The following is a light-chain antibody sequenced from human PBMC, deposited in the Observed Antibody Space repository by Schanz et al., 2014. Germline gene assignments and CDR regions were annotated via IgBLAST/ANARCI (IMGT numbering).Light chain of an antibody. Sequence: EVVLTQSPGSLSLSPGERGTLSCRASQGVTSNYLAWYQQRPGQAPMLLMSGASTRATGIPARFSGSGSGTEFTLTISSLQSEDFAVYYCQQRNNWPWTFGQGTKVEIK. CDR3: QQRNNWPWT. CDR2: GAS. J-gene: IGKJ1*01. V-gene: IGKV3-15*01. CDR1: QGVTSN.